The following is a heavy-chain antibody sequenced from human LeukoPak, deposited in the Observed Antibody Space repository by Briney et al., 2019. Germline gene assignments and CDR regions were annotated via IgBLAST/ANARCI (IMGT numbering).Heavy chain of an antibody. Sequence: SEPLSLTCAVYGGSFSGYYWSWLRQPPGKGPEWLGYIYHSGRTNYNPSLKSRVTISVDTSKRAFSLKLTSVTAADTAVYYCAREANYYGSGSYFEGTFDYWGQGSLVTVSA. V-gene: IGHV4-59*13. CDR2: IYHSGRT. CDR3: AREANYYGSGSYFEGTFDY. CDR1: GGSFSGYY. J-gene: IGHJ4*02. D-gene: IGHD3-10*01.